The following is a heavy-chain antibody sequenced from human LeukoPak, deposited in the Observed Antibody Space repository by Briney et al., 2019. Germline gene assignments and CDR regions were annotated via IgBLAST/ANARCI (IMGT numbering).Heavy chain of an antibody. CDR2: INPSGGST. CDR1: GYTFTSYY. J-gene: IGHJ5*02. Sequence: EASVKVSCKASGYTFTSYYMHWVRQAPGQGLEWMGIINPSGGSTSYAQKFQGRVTMTRDTSTSTVYMELSSLRSEDTAVYYCARNYDSSEPRPNWFDPWGQGTLVTVSS. V-gene: IGHV1-46*01. D-gene: IGHD3-22*01. CDR3: ARNYDSSEPRPNWFDP.